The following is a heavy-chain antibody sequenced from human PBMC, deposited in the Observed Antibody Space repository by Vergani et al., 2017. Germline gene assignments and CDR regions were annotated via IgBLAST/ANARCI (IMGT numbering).Heavy chain of an antibody. CDR2: IDPSDSYT. V-gene: IGHV5-10-1*01. CDR3: ARQVAVAGKWWGPYYYYGMDV. D-gene: IGHD6-19*01. J-gene: IGHJ6*02. CDR1: GYSFTSYW. Sequence: EVQLVQSGAEVKKPGESLRNSCKGSGYSFTSYWISWVRQMPGKGLEWMGRIDPSDSYTNYSPSFQGHVTISADKSISTAYLQWSSLKASDTAMYYCARQVAVAGKWWGPYYYYGMDVWGQGTTVTVSS.